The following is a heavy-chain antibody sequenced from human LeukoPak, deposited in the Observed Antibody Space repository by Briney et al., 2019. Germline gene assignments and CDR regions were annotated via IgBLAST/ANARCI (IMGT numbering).Heavy chain of an antibody. CDR3: AKIAAAATYYYYMDV. D-gene: IGHD6-13*01. V-gene: IGHV1-69*06. CDR1: GGTFSTYA. CDR2: IIPVIGPA. J-gene: IGHJ6*03. Sequence: ASVKVSCKASGGTFSTYAISWVRQAPGQGLEWMGGIIPVIGPANYAQKFQGRVAITADKPTTTASMDVTNLTSGDTAGYYCAKIAAAATYYYYMDVWGKGTTVTVSS.